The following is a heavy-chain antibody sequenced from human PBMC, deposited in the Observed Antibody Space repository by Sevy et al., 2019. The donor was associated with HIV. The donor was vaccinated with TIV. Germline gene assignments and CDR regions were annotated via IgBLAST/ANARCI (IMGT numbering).Heavy chain of an antibody. Sequence: GGSLRLSCAASGFAFSRFTIHWVRQAPGKGLEWVAVISNDGTNEYYADSLKGRCTISRDNSNNTVYLQLNSLRTEDTAIYYCARARGSTWRVGGVDVRGQGTTVTVSS. D-gene: IGHD6-13*01. J-gene: IGHJ6*02. V-gene: IGHV3-30-3*01. CDR2: ISNDGTNE. CDR1: GFAFSRFT. CDR3: ARARGSTWRVGGVDV.